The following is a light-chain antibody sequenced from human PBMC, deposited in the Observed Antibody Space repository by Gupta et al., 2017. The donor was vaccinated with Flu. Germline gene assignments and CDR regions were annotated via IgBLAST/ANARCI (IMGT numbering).Light chain of an antibody. J-gene: IGKJ3*01. CDR2: LAS. Sequence: PYSLSASVGDRVTITCRASQSINTYLNWYQQKPGKAPKLLIYLASSLQSGVPSRFSASGSGTDFTLAISSLQPEDFATYYCQQSYTAPFTFGPGTKVDIK. CDR3: QQSYTAPFT. CDR1: QSINTY. V-gene: IGKV1-39*01.